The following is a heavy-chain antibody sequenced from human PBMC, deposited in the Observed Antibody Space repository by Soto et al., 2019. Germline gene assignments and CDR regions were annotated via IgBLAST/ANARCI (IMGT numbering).Heavy chain of an antibody. CDR1: GFTFSSYS. CDR3: ARDTGYYDYVWGSYRYNWFDP. D-gene: IGHD3-16*02. V-gene: IGHV3-21*01. Sequence: GGSLRLSCAASGFTFSSYSMNWVRQAPGKGLEWVSSISSSSSYIYYADSVKGRFTISRDNAKNSLYLQMNSLRAEDTAVYYCARDTGYYDYVWGSYRYNWFDPWGQGTLVTVSS. CDR2: ISSSSSYI. J-gene: IGHJ5*02.